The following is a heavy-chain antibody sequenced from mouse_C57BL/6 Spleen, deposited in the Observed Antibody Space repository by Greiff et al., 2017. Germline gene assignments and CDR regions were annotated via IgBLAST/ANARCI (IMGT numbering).Heavy chain of an antibody. CDR3: AREGPYGSSFAY. D-gene: IGHD1-1*01. CDR2: IYPGDGDT. Sequence: VKLQQSGPELVKPGASVKISCKASGYAFSSSWMNWVKQRPGKGLEWIGRIYPGDGDTNYNGKFKGKATLTADKSSSTAYMQLSSLTSEDSAVYFCAREGPYGSSFAYWGQGTLVTVSA. CDR1: GYAFSSSW. V-gene: IGHV1-82*01. J-gene: IGHJ3*01.